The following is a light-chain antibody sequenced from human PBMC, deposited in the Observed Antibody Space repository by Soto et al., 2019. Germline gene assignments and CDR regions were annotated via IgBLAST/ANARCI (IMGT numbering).Light chain of an antibody. V-gene: IGKV3-15*01. CDR3: QQYNNWPRA. Sequence: EIVMTQSPATLSVSPGERATLSCRASQGVSSNLAWYQQKPGQAPRPLIYGASTRATGIPARFSGSGSGTEFTLTISSLQSEDFAVYYCQQYNNWPRAFGQGTKVDIK. CDR2: GAS. CDR1: QGVSSN. J-gene: IGKJ1*01.